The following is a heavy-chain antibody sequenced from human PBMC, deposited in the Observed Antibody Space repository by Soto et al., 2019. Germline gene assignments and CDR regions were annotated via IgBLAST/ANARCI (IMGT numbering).Heavy chain of an antibody. D-gene: IGHD2-15*01. CDR1: GGTFSSYT. CDR3: ARDSCSGGSCKFDY. J-gene: IGHJ4*02. Sequence: QVQLVQSGAEVKKPGSSVKVSCKASGGTFSSYTISWVRQAPGQGLEWMGRIIPILGIANYAQKFQGRVTITEDKSTSTAYMELSSVRSEDTAVYYCARDSCSGGSCKFDYWGQGTLVTVSS. CDR2: IIPILGIA. V-gene: IGHV1-69*08.